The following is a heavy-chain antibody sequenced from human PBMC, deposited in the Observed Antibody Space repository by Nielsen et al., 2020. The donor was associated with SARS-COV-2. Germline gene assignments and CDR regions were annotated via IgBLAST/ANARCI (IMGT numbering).Heavy chain of an antibody. Sequence: ASVKVSCKASGYTFTSYSMHWVRQAPGQGLEWMGIINPSGGSTSYAQKFQGRVTMARDTSTSTAYMELRSLRSDDTAVYYCARDSDLAGFWSGYYPTWVYYYGMDVWGQVTTVTVSS. CDR1: GYTFTSYS. D-gene: IGHD3-3*01. J-gene: IGHJ6*02. CDR3: ARDSDLAGFWSGYYPTWVYYYGMDV. V-gene: IGHV1-46*01. CDR2: INPSGGST.